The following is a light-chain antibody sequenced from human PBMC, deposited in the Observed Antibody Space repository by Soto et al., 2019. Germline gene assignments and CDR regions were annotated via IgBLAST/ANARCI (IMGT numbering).Light chain of an antibody. CDR2: EGN. CDR1: SSDVGTYNL. CDR3: SSYVGSGTYVV. V-gene: IGLV2-23*01. Sequence: QSVLTQPASVSGSPGQSITISCTGTSSDVGTYNLVSWYQQHPSNAPKLMIYEGNKRPSGVSNRFSGSKSGNTASLTISGLQAEDEGDYYCSSYVGSGTYVVFGGGTKLTVL. J-gene: IGLJ2*01.